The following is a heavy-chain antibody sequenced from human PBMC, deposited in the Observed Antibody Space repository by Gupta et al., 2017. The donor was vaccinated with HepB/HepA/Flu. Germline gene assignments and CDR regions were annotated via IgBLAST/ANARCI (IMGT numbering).Heavy chain of an antibody. V-gene: IGHV1-2*02. Sequence: QVQLVPSGAEVQKPGASVNVSCQASGYTFTASSIHWVRQAPGQALEWMGWLNPNSGNTLCAQRFQGRVTMTWDTSISTAYMALNSLRADDTAVYYCARGDYNDVSAVDGWGQGTLF. CDR1: GYTFTASS. CDR2: LNPNSGNT. D-gene: IGHD3-22*01. J-gene: IGHJ3*01. CDR3: ARGDYNDVSAVDG.